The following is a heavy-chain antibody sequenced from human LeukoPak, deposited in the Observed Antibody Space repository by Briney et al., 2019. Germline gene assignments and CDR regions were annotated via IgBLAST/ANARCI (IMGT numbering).Heavy chain of an antibody. J-gene: IGHJ4*02. CDR3: AGDRTGTYREVAY. CDR2: IKPDGSEI. Sequence: GGSLRLSCAASGFTFSSYWMNWVRQAPGKGLEWVANIKPDGSEIYYVDSVKGRFTISRDNAKNSLYLQMNSLTAGDTAVYYCAGDRTGTYREVAYWGQGTLVTVSS. CDR1: GFTFSSYW. V-gene: IGHV3-7*01. D-gene: IGHD3/OR15-3a*01.